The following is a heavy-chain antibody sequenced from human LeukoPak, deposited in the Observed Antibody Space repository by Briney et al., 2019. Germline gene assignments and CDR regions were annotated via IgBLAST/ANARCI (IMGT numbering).Heavy chain of an antibody. CDR2: ISLNGGAT. CDR1: GFTFSSYE. CDR3: VRSITMFQY. Sequence: PGGSLRLSCAASGFTFSSYEMNWVRQAPGKGLEWVAGISLNGGATGYADSVKGRFTISRDNAKNSLYLQMNSLRAEDTALYYCVRSITMFQYWGQGTLVTVSS. D-gene: IGHD3-10*02. J-gene: IGHJ1*01. V-gene: IGHV3-20*04.